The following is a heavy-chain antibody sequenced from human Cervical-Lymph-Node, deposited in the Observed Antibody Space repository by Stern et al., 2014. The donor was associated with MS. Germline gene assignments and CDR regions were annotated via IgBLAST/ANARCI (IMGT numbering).Heavy chain of an antibody. CDR3: AKDWWPGIAAAGTYPDY. Sequence: VQLVESGGGLVQPGGSLRLSCAASGFTFSSYAMSWVRQAPGKGLEWVSAISGSGGSTYYADSVKGRFTISRDNSKNTLYLQMNSLRAEDTAVYYCAKDWWPGIAAAGTYPDYWGKGTLVTVSS. CDR1: GFTFSSYA. J-gene: IGHJ4*02. D-gene: IGHD6-13*01. CDR2: ISGSGGST. V-gene: IGHV3-23*04.